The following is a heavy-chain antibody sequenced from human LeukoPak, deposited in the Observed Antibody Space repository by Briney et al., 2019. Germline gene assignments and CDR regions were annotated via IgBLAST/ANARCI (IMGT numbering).Heavy chain of an antibody. J-gene: IGHJ4*02. CDR1: GASISHDYHF. Sequence: PSQTLSLTCTVSGASISHDYHFWSWIRQPPEKGLEFIGYIFHSGSTYYNASLRSRVTISIDTSKSQFSLSLSSVTAADTAVYYCARIGGTSAGAEYWGKGALVTVSS. CDR2: IFHSGST. V-gene: IGHV4-30-4*01. D-gene: IGHD1-26*01. CDR3: ARIGGTSAGAEY.